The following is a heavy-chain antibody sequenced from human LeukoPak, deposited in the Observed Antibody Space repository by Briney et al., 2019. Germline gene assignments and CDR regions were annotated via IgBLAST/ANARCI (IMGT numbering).Heavy chain of an antibody. CDR3: AKDGSGWSY. J-gene: IGHJ4*02. CDR1: GFTFDDYA. CDR2: ISWNSGSI. V-gene: IGHV3-9*01. Sequence: PGGSLRPSCAASGFTFDDYAMHWVRQAPGKGLEWVSGISWNSGSIGYADSVKGRFTISRDNSKNTLYLQMNSLRAEDTAVYYCAKDGSGWSYWGQGTLVTVSS. D-gene: IGHD6-19*01.